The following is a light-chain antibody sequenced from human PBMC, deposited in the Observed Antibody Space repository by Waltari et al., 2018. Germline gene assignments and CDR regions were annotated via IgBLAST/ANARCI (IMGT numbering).Light chain of an antibody. J-gene: IGLJ2*01. CDR3: SSYADSYNFI. Sequence: QSALTQPPSASGSPGQSVIISCTGTSSDVGGYNYVSWYQHHAGKAPKLMIYDVSKRPSGVPDRFSGSKSGNTASLTVSGLQAEDEADYYCSSYADSYNFIFGGGTKLTVL. CDR1: SSDVGGYNY. V-gene: IGLV2-8*01. CDR2: DVS.